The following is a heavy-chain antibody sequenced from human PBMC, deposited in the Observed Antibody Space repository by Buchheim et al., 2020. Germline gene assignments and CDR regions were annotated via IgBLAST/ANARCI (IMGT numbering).Heavy chain of an antibody. CDR3: AREVRGHAYFDN. Sequence: EVQLVESGGGLVQPGGSLRLSCAASGFTFTSYWMHWVRQVPGKGLVWVSRINTDGSDTSYAASVKGRFTISRDSAKNTLYLQTNSPRSEDTAVYYCAREVRGHAYFDNWGQGTL. J-gene: IGHJ4*02. CDR1: GFTFTSYW. CDR2: INTDGSDT. V-gene: IGHV3-74*01.